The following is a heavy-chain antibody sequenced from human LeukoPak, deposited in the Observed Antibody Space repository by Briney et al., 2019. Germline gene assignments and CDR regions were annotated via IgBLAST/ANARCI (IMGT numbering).Heavy chain of an antibody. CDR3: ARVPSIAAVGIRLDY. CDR2: ISYDGRHK. Sequence: PGRSLRPSCVASGFTFSSYGMHWVRQAPGKGLEWVAVISYDGRHKYYADSVKGRFTISRDNSKNTLYLQMNSLRAEDTAMYYCARVPSIAAVGIRLDYWGQGTLVTVSS. D-gene: IGHD6-13*01. CDR1: GFTFSSYG. J-gene: IGHJ4*02. V-gene: IGHV3-30*03.